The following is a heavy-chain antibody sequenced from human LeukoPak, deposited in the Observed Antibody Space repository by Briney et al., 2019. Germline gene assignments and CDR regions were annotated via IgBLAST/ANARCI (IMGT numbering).Heavy chain of an antibody. D-gene: IGHD1-1*01. CDR3: AKLPIMLALNRIEF. CDR1: GFMFSSHG. J-gene: IGHJ4*02. V-gene: IGHV3-48*01. CDR2: IGSGSRTT. Sequence: GGSLRLSCAASGFMFSSHGMNWVRQAPGKGLEWVSYIGSGSRTTHYAGSVKGRFTISRDNSKNTLFLQMDSLGVEDTAVYYCAKLPIMLALNRIEFWSQGSLVTVTS.